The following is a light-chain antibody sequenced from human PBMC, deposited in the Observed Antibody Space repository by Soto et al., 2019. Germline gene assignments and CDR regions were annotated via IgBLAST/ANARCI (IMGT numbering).Light chain of an antibody. Sequence: EIVLTQSPGTLSLSPGERATLSCRASQSGSSSYLAWYQQKPGQAPRLLIYGASSRATGIPERFSGSGSGTDFTLTISRLEPEDFAVYYCQQYGSSPPYTFGQGTKLEIK. J-gene: IGKJ2*01. CDR2: GAS. CDR3: QQYGSSPPYT. CDR1: QSGSSSY. V-gene: IGKV3-20*01.